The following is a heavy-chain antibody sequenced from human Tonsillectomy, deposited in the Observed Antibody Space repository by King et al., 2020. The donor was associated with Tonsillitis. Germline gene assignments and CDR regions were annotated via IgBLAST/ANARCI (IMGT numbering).Heavy chain of an antibody. J-gene: IGHJ3*02. CDR2: IYYSGST. CDR1: GGSISSGGYY. D-gene: IGHD2/OR15-2a*01. V-gene: IGHV4-31*03. CDR3: ARADTGGSMASDAFDI. Sequence: VQLQESGPGLVKPSQTLSLTCTVSGGSISSGGYYWSWIRQHPGKGLEWIGYIYYSGSTYYNPSLKSRVTISVDTSKNQFFLKLSSVTAADTAVYHCARADTGGSMASDAFDIWGQGTMVTVSS.